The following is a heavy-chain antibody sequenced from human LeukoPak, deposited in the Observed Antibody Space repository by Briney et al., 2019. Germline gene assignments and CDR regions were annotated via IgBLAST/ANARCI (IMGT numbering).Heavy chain of an antibody. V-gene: IGHV3-48*03. CDR3: AGDKSVSGVYFDN. CDR1: GFTLSSYE. Sequence: GGSLRLSCAASGFTLSSYEMNWVRQAPGKGLEWVSYISSGGSTIVYAGAVKGRFTISRDNAKNSLYLQMNGLRAEDTAVYYCAGDKSVSGVYFDNWGQGTLVIVSS. D-gene: IGHD5/OR15-5a*01. J-gene: IGHJ4*02. CDR2: ISSGGSTI.